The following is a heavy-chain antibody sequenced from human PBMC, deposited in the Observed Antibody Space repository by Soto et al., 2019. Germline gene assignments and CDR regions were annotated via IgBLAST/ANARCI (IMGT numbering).Heavy chain of an antibody. CDR3: ARSLGELPHFDY. J-gene: IGHJ4*02. Sequence: SETLSLTCTVSGGSISSYYWSWIRQPPGKGLEWIGYIYYSGSTSYNPSLKSRVTISVDTSKNQFSLKLSSVTAADTAVYYCARSLGELPHFDYWGQGTLVTVSS. CDR2: IYYSGST. V-gene: IGHV4-59*01. D-gene: IGHD1-26*01. CDR1: GGSISSYY.